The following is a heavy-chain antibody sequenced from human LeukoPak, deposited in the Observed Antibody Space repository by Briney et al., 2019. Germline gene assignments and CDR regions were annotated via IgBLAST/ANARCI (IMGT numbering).Heavy chain of an antibody. CDR1: GFTFSSYS. D-gene: IGHD3-22*01. V-gene: IGHV3-21*01. J-gene: IGHJ4*02. CDR3: ARRLYYDDSGYSN. CDR2: ISSSSYI. Sequence: GGSLRLSCAASGFTFSSYSMNWVRQAPGKGLEWVSSISSSSYIYYADSVKGRFTISRDNAKNSLYLQMNSLRAEDTAVYYCARRLYYDDSGYSNWGPGTLVTVSS.